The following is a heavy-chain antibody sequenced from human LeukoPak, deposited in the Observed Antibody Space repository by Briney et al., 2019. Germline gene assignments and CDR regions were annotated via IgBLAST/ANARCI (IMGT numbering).Heavy chain of an antibody. V-gene: IGHV1-18*04. CDR2: ISAYNGNT. D-gene: IGHD4-23*01. Sequence: GASVKVSCKASGYTFTGYYMHWVRQAPGQGLEWMGWISAYNGNTNYAQKLRGRVTMTTGTSTSTAYMELRSLRSDDTAVYYCARPRVTGYYYYYMDVWGKGTTVTVSS. CDR1: GYTFTGYY. J-gene: IGHJ6*03. CDR3: ARPRVTGYYYYYMDV.